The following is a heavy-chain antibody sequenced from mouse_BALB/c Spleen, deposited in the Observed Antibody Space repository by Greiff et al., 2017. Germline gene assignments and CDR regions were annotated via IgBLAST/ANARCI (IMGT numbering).Heavy chain of an antibody. J-gene: IGHJ4*01. D-gene: IGHD2-4*01. CDR2: ISSGSSTI. CDR1: GFTFSSFG. Sequence: EVQGVESGGGLVQPGGSRKLSCAASGFTFSSFGMHWVRQAPEKGLEWVAYISSGSSTIYYADTVKGRFTISRDNPKNTLFLQMTSLRSEDTAMYYCARSIYYDYGYAMDYWGQGTSVTVSS. CDR3: ARSIYYDYGYAMDY. V-gene: IGHV5-17*02.